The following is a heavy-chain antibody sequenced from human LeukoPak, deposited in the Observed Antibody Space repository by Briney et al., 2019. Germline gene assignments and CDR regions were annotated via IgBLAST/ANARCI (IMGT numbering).Heavy chain of an antibody. D-gene: IGHD4-11*01. CDR2: IYSGGST. Sequence: GGSLRLSCAASGFTVSSNYMSWVRQAPGKGLEWVSVIYSGGSTYYADSVKGRFTISRDNSKNTLYLQMNSLRAEDTAVYYCAKGFSTTESALDYWGQGTLVAVSS. J-gene: IGHJ4*02. CDR1: GFTVSSNY. V-gene: IGHV3-66*02. CDR3: AKGFSTTESALDY.